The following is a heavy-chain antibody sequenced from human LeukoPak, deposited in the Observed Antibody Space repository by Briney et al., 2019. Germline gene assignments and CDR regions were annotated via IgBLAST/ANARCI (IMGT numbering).Heavy chain of an antibody. V-gene: IGHV4-4*07. D-gene: IGHD2-15*01. Sequence: SETLSLTCTVSGRSINKYYWRWIRQPAGKGLEWIGRIYTLWSTNFNPSLKSRVTMSVDTCKNQFSMKLSSVTAAGTAVYCCARGRCCSAEICSGGDAFDIWGQGTMVSVSP. CDR2: IYTLWST. CDR3: ARGRCCSAEICSGGDAFDI. CDR1: GRSINKYY. J-gene: IGHJ3*02.